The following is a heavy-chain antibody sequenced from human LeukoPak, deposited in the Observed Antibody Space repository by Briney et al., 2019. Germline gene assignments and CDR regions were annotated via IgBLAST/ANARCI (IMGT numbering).Heavy chain of an antibody. CDR3: ARGRVSSSTWYSTYYYYFYMDV. CDR2: VDHTGST. D-gene: IGHD1-1*01. V-gene: IGHV4-59*01. CDR1: DDSITMYY. J-gene: IGHJ6*03. Sequence: SETLSLTCSVSDDSITMYYWTWIRQPPGKGLEWIGYVDHTGSTNFNPSLNGRVSISRDTTKNLFSLRLRSVTAADTAVYFCARGRVSSSTWYSTYYYYFYMDVWGKGTTVTISS.